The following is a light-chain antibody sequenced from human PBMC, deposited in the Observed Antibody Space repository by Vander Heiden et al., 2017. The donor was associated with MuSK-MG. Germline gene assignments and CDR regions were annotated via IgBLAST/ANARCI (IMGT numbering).Light chain of an antibody. J-gene: IGKJ5*01. CDR3: QKYNSAPLT. Sequence: DIQITQSPSSLSASVGVRVIITLRARQGIRHYLAWYQQKPGKVPKLLIYVASTLQSGVPSRFSGSVSGTDFTLTISSLQPEDVATYYCQKYNSAPLTFGQGTRLEIK. CDR1: QGIRHY. CDR2: VAS. V-gene: IGKV1-27*01.